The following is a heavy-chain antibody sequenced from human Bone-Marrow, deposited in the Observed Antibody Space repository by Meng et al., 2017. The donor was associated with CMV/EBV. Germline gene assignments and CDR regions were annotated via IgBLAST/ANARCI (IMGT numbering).Heavy chain of an antibody. CDR3: AKDRSDHYRYCSGGSCYGWLDP. Sequence: GGSLRLSCAASGFTFSSYAMSWVRQAPGKGLEWVSAISGSGGSTYYADSVKGRFTISRDNSKNTLYLQMNSLRAEDTAVYYCAKDRSDHYRYCSGGSCYGWLDPWGQGTLVTVSS. V-gene: IGHV3-23*01. CDR2: ISGSGGST. D-gene: IGHD2-15*01. J-gene: IGHJ5*02. CDR1: GFTFSSYA.